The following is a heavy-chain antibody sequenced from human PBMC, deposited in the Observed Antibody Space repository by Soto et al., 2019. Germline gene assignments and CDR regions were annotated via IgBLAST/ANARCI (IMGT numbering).Heavy chain of an antibody. Sequence: VKLSWKACLGSNSNYAISWVRQAPGQGKEWMGGIIPIFGTANYAQKFQCRVTITADQSTSTHYMELSSLRSEDTAVYYCARDHGGYCSGGIFFSPGEHYYYGMHSRGQAHTVT. CDR3: ARDHGGYCSGGIFFSPGEHYYYGMHS. V-gene: IGHV1-69*13. J-gene: IGHJ6*02. CDR1: LGSNSNYA. CDR2: IIPIFGTA. D-gene: IGHD2-15*01.